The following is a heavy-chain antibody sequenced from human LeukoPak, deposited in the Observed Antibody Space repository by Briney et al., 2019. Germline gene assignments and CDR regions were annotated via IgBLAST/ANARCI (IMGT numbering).Heavy chain of an antibody. CDR2: ISAYNGNT. CDR1: GYTFITYD. D-gene: IGHD6-19*01. Sequence: ASVTVSCKASGYTFITYDISWVRQAPGQGLEWMGWISAYNGNTNYAQKIQGRVTMTTDTSTNTAYMELRSLRSDDTAVYYCARSAVADTLSAYYFDYWGQGTLVTVSS. V-gene: IGHV1-18*01. J-gene: IGHJ4*02. CDR3: ARSAVADTLSAYYFDY.